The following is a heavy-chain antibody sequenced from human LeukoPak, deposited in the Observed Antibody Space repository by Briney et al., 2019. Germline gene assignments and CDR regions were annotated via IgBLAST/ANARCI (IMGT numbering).Heavy chain of an antibody. CDR3: AKDPGVVRGSPIPNWFDP. J-gene: IGHJ5*02. CDR1: GFTFSIYT. V-gene: IGHV3-23*01. CDR2: ISGGGSNT. Sequence: GGSLRLSCAASGFTFSIYTMNWVRQAPGKGLEWVSIISGGGSNTNYADSVKGRFTISRDNSKNTLYVQMNSLRVEDTAVYYCAKDPGVVRGSPIPNWFDPWGQGTLVTVSS. D-gene: IGHD3-3*01.